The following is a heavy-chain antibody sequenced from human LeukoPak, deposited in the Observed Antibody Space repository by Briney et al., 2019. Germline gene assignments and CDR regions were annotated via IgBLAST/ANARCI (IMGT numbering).Heavy chain of an antibody. V-gene: IGHV1-18*01. J-gene: IGHJ4*02. D-gene: IGHD6-19*01. CDR2: ISAYNGNT. CDR3: ARAHSSGWYLGGY. Sequence: ASLKVSCKASVYTFPSYGISWVRQAPGKGLEWMGWISAYNGNTNYAQKLQGRVTMTTDTSTSTAYMELRSLRSDDTAVYYCARAHSSGWYLGGYWGQGTLVTVSS. CDR1: VYTFPSYG.